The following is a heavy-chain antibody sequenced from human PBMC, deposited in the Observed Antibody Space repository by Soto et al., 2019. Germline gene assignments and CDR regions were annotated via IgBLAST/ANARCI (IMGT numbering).Heavy chain of an antibody. CDR2: ISSSSSYT. J-gene: IGHJ4*02. V-gene: IGHV3-11*05. CDR3: AKGQYSGVAGGLDY. D-gene: IGHD1-26*01. CDR1: GFTFSDYY. Sequence: PGGSLRLSCAASGFTFSDYYMSWIRQAPGKGLEWVSYISSSSSYTNYADSVKGRFTISRDNSKNTLYLQMNSLRVEDTALYYCAKGQYSGVAGGLDYWGQGTLVTVSS.